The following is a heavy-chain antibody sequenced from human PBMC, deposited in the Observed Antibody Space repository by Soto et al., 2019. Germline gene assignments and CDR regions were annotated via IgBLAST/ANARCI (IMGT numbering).Heavy chain of an antibody. J-gene: IGHJ4*02. V-gene: IGHV4-39*01. CDR2: VYHTGNT. CDR1: GGSISRSNYY. CDR3: ARLGGIAVAGPIYY. Sequence: PSETLSLTCSVSGGSISRSNYYWAWIRQPPGKGLEWISSVYHTGNTYYSLSLRSRVAISLDTSKNQFSLRLDAVSAADTATYYCARLGGIAVAGPIYYWGQGTLVTVSS. D-gene: IGHD6-19*01.